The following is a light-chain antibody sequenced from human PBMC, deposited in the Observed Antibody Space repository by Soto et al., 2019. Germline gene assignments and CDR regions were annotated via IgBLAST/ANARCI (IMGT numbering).Light chain of an antibody. CDR1: TXDVGGYNY. CDR3: LSNTSSISYV. Sequence: SALTQPASVSGSPGQSITISCTGTTXDVGGYNYVSWYQQHPGKVPKLLIHEVSNRPSGVSNRFSGSKSGNTASLTISGLQAEDEADYYCLSNTSSISYVFGTGTKVTVL. J-gene: IGLJ1*01. V-gene: IGLV2-14*01. CDR2: EVS.